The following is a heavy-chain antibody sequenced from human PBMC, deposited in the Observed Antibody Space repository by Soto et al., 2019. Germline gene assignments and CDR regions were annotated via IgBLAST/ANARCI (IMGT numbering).Heavy chain of an antibody. J-gene: IGHJ5*02. CDR1: GGSISSGGYY. CDR2: IYYSGST. V-gene: IGHV4-31*03. D-gene: IGHD6-13*01. Sequence: PSETLSLTCTVSGGSISSGGYYWSWIRQHPGKGLEWIGYIYYSGSTYYNPSLKSRVTISVDTSKNQFSLKLSSVTAADTAVYYCAREYSSSRLYNWFDPWGQGTLVTVSS. CDR3: AREYSSSRLYNWFDP.